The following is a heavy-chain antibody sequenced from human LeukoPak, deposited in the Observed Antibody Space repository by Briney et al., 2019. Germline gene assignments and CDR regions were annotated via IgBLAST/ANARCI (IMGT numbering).Heavy chain of an antibody. CDR2: IYYSGST. J-gene: IGHJ6*02. CDR1: GGSVSSGSYY. V-gene: IGHV4-30-4*08. CDR3: ARGPPFSSSSPLYYYYGMDV. D-gene: IGHD6-6*01. Sequence: SETLSLTCTVSGGSVSSGSYYWSWIRQPPGKGLEWIGYIYYSGSTYYNPSLKSRVTISVDTSKNQFSLKLSSVTAADTAVYYCARGPPFSSSSPLYYYYGMDVWGQGTTVTVSS.